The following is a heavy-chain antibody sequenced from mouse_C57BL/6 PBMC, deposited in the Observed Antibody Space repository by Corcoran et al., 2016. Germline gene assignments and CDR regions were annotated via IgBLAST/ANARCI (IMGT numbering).Heavy chain of an antibody. CDR2: INTYSGVP. Sequence: QIQLVQSGPELKKPGETVKISCKASGYTFTTYGMSWVKQAPGKGLKWMGWINTYSGVPTYADDFKGRFAFSLENSASTAYLQINNLKNEDTATYFCARVYDGYYGFYWYFDVWGTGTTVTVSS. J-gene: IGHJ1*03. D-gene: IGHD2-3*01. CDR1: GYTFTTYG. V-gene: IGHV9-3*01. CDR3: ARVYDGYYGFYWYFDV.